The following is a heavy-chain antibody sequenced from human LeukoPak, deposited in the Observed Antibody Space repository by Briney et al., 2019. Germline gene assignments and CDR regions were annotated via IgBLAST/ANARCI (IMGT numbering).Heavy chain of an antibody. V-gene: IGHV3-74*01. Sequence: GGSLRLSCAASGFTFSSYWMHWVRQAPGKGLVWVSRINSDGSSTSYAASVKGRFTISRDNAKNTLYLQMNSLRAEDTAVYYCARDPPLPGLSDYTGDYWGQGTLVTVSS. CDR3: ARDPPLPGLSDYTGDY. D-gene: IGHD2-8*02. J-gene: IGHJ4*02. CDR2: INSDGSST. CDR1: GFTFSSYW.